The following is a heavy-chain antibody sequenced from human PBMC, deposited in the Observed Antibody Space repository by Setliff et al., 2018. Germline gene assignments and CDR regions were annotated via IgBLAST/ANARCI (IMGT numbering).Heavy chain of an antibody. Sequence: PSETLSLTCSVSGDSINSGTYYWSWFRQSAGKGREWIGRIYTGGSTNYNPSLKSRVTISLDTSKNHFSLTLTSVTAADTAVYYCARGRGLEWLPESWFDPWGQGTLVTVSS. V-gene: IGHV4-61*02. CDR2: IYTGGST. CDR3: ARGRGLEWLPESWFDP. J-gene: IGHJ5*02. CDR1: GDSINSGTYY. D-gene: IGHD3-3*01.